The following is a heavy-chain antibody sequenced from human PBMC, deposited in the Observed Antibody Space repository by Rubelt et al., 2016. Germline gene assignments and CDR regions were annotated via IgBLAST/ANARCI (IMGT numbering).Heavy chain of an antibody. CDR1: GYTFTDYY. CDR3: ARDKVAGAIDF. D-gene: IGHD6-19*01. V-gene: IGHV1-2*02. Sequence: QVQLVQSGAEVKKPGASVKVSCRASGYTFTDYYFHWVRQAPGQGLEWMGWINPNSGGTNYARKFQGRVTMTSDTSISTAYMELSRLRSDETAMYYCARDKVAGAIDFWGQGTLVTGSS. J-gene: IGHJ4*02. CDR2: INPNSGGT.